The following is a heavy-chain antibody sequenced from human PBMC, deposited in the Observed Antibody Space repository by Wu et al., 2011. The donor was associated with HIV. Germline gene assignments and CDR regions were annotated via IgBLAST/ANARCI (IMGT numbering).Heavy chain of an antibody. CDR2: IYPGDSET. J-gene: IGHJ5*02. Sequence: VQLVQSGAEVKKPGESLKISCKGSGYSFYRLLDRLGAPDARERPGVDGIIYPGDSETRYSPSFQGQVTFSADKSISTAYLQWHSLKASDTAMYYCARPGPIGAYNWFDPWGQGTLVTVSS. CDR3: ARPGPIGAYNWFDP. CDR1: GYSFYRLL. V-gene: IGHV5-51*03. D-gene: IGHD3-16*01.